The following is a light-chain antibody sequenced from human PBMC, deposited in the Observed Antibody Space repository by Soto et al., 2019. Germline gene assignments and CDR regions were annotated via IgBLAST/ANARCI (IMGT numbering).Light chain of an antibody. Sequence: QSVLTQPPSASGTPGQRFTISCSGSSSNIGSNYVYWYQQLPGTAPKLLIYRNNQRPSGVPDRFSGSKSGTSASLAISGLRSEDEADYYCAAWDDSLSGLYVFGTGTKLTVL. CDR2: RNN. CDR3: AAWDDSLSGLYV. V-gene: IGLV1-47*01. J-gene: IGLJ1*01. CDR1: SSNIGSNY.